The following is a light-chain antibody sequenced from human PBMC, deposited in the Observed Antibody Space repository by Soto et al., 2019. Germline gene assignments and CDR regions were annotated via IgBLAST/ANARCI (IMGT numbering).Light chain of an antibody. Sequence: EIVMTQCPVPLSVSPGDRATLSCRASQSVSSNLAWYQQKPGQAPSLLIYGAFTRATGIPARFSGTGSGTGFTLTISSLQSEDFELYYCQQYNDCPLTFGQGTKVDIK. CDR2: GAF. CDR1: QSVSSN. CDR3: QQYNDCPLT. J-gene: IGKJ1*01. V-gene: IGKV3-15*01.